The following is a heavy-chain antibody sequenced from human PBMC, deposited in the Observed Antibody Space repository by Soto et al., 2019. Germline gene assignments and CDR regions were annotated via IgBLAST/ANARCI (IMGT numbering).Heavy chain of an antibody. V-gene: IGHV3-30*18. CDR1: GFSFSSHA. J-gene: IGHJ6*02. D-gene: IGHD6-19*01. Sequence: GGSLRLSCAASGFSFSSHAMHWVRQAPGKGLEWVAVISYAGTNKNYADSVKGRFTISRDNSKNTLSLQMNSLRPEDTAVYFCAKDRLWLATGDYYFGMDVWGQGTTVPVSS. CDR2: ISYAGTNK. CDR3: AKDRLWLATGDYYFGMDV.